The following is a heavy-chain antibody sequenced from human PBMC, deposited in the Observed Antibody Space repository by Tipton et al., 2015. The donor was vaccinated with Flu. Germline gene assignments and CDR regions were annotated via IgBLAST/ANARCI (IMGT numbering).Heavy chain of an antibody. CDR1: GFTFSGAD. CDR2: IRAKVDSYAT. Sequence: SLRLSCAASGFTFSGADMHWIRQASGKGLEWVGRIRAKVDSYATNYAESVKGRFTISRDDSQNTLYLQMHSLRGDDTALYYCTSPAAVDSWGQGTLVTVSS. D-gene: IGHD6-25*01. J-gene: IGHJ4*02. V-gene: IGHV3-73*01. CDR3: TSPAAVDS.